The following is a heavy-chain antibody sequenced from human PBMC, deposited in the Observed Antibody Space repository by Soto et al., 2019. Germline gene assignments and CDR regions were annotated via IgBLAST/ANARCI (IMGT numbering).Heavy chain of an antibody. CDR3: ASEYSDALYI. J-gene: IGHJ3*02. V-gene: IGHV3-11*01. CDR1: AFTFSNYY. D-gene: IGHD2-15*01. CDR2: ISSSGTGI. Sequence: GRSRRLSWAPAAFTFSNYYMIWIRQAPGKGLGWVSYISSSGTGIYYGDSVKGRFTTSRGNATNSLYLQTNSLRAAHTPVYYCASEYSDALYIWGQG.